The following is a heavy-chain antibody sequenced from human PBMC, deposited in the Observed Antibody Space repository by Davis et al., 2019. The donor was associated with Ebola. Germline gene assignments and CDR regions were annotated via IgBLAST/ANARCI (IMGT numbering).Heavy chain of an antibody. CDR3: ARDGGQLLGYRDYYGVDV. CDR1: GYTFPRYY. D-gene: IGHD2-2*01. J-gene: IGHJ6*02. Sequence: ASVTVSCKASGYTFPRYYMHWVRQAPGQGLEWMGWINPNSGGTNYAQKFQGWVTMTRDPSISTAYMELSRLRSDDTAVYYCARDGGQLLGYRDYYGVDVWGQGTTVTVSS. V-gene: IGHV1-2*04. CDR2: INPNSGGT.